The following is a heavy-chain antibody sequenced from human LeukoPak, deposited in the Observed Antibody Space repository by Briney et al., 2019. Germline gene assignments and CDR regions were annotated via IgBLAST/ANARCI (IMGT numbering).Heavy chain of an antibody. V-gene: IGHV3-21*04. CDR3: AKDALDAFDI. J-gene: IGHJ3*02. CDR2: ISSSSSYI. D-gene: IGHD3-3*02. Sequence: GRSLRLSCAASGFTFSSYSMNLVRQAPGKGLEWVSSISSSSSYIYYADSVKGRFTISRDNSKNTLYLQMNSLRAEDTAVYYCAKDALDAFDIWGQGTMVTVSS. CDR1: GFTFSSYS.